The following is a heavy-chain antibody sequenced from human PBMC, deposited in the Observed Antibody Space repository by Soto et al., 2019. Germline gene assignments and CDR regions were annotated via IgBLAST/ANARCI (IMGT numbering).Heavy chain of an antibody. CDR2: IIPIFGTA. J-gene: IGHJ6*02. D-gene: IGHD6-19*01. CDR1: GGTFSSYA. Sequence: GASVKFFCKASGGTFSSYAISWVRQAPGQGLEWMGGIIPIFGTANYAQKFQGRVTITADESTSTAYMELSSLRSEDTAVYYCARGIAVAGTGRYYYYGMDVWGQGTTVTVSS. V-gene: IGHV1-69*13. CDR3: ARGIAVAGTGRYYYYGMDV.